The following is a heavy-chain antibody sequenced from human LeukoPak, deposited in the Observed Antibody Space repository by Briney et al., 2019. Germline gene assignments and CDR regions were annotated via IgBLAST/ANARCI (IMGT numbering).Heavy chain of an antibody. D-gene: IGHD3-3*01. V-gene: IGHV3-30-3*01. CDR2: ISYDANIGSNK. CDR3: ARDGGYDFWSGYYQDY. CDR1: GFTFSRYA. J-gene: IGHJ4*02. Sequence: PGGSLRLSCATSGFTFSRYAMHWVRQAPGKGLKWVALISYDANIGSNKYYADSVKGRFTISRDNSKNTLYLQMNSLRAEDTAVYYCARDGGYDFWSGYYQDYWGQGTLVTVSS.